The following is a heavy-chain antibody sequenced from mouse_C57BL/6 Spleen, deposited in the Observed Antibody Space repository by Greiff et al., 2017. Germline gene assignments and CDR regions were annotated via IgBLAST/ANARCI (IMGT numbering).Heavy chain of an antibody. CDR3: ARPRDYDMYFEV. CDR1: GYTFPSYW. Sequence: FQLQQPGAELVKPGASVKISCKPSGYTFPSYWLTWVTPRPGRGLRWIGDIYPGSGSTNYNEKFKGKVTLTVDTSSSTAYMQLSSLTSEDSAVYYCARPRDYDMYFEVWGTGTTVTVDS. V-gene: IGHV1-55*01. J-gene: IGHJ1*03. D-gene: IGHD2-4*01. CDR2: IYPGSGST.